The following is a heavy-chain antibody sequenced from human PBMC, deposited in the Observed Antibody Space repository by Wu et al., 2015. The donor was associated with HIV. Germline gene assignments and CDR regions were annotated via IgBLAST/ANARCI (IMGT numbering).Heavy chain of an antibody. V-gene: IGHV1-18*01. CDR3: ARARGIAAAGL. D-gene: IGHD6-25*01. CDR1: GYRFTSYG. CDR2: ISTYNGDT. Sequence: QVQLVQSAAEVKKPGDSVTVSCKTSGYRFTSYGITWVRQAPGQGLEWMGWISTYNGDTNFAQKFQGRLTMTTATSSSTAYMELRSLKSDDTAVYYCARARGIAAAGLWGQGTLVTVSS. J-gene: IGHJ4*02.